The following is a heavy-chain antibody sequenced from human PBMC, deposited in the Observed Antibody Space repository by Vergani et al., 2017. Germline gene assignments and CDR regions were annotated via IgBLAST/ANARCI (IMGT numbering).Heavy chain of an antibody. CDR3: AREAAMVRYYYYMDV. V-gene: IGHV4-59*01. J-gene: IGHJ6*03. Sequence: QVQLQESGPGLVKPSETLSLTCTVSGGSISSYYWSWIRQPPGKGLEWIGYIYYSGSTNYNPSLKSRVTISVDTSKNQFSLKLSSMTAADTAVYYCAREAAMVRYYYYMDVWGKGTTVTVSS. CDR1: GGSISSYY. CDR2: IYYSGST. D-gene: IGHD3-10*01.